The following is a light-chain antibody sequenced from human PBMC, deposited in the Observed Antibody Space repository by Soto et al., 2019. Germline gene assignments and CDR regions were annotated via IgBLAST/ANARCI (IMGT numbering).Light chain of an antibody. CDR2: AAS. V-gene: IGKV1-39*01. CDR3: QQSYSTLLT. Sequence: DIQMTQSPSSPSASVGDRVTITCPASQSISSYLNWYQQKPGKAPKLLIYAASSLQSGVPSRFSGSGSGTDFTLTISSLQPEDFATYYCQQSYSTLLTFGGGTKVDIK. J-gene: IGKJ4*01. CDR1: QSISSY.